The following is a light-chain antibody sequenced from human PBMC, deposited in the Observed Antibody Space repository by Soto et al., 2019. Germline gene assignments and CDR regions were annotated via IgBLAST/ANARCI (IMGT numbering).Light chain of an antibody. V-gene: IGKV3-20*01. CDR1: QSVGGSS. CDR2: DKS. CDR3: QKYQNSPRT. Sequence: ETVLTQSPGTLSVSAGERATVSCRASQSVGGSSLAWYQQRPGQAPRLLIYDKSKRATGIPDRFSGSGSGTDFNLTISRLEPEDFAVYYCQKYQNSPRTFGQGTKVDIK. J-gene: IGKJ1*01.